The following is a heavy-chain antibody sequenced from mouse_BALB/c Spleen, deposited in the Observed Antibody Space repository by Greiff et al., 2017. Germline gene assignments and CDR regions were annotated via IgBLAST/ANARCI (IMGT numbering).Heavy chain of an antibody. Sequence: EVQLVESGAELVKPGASVKLSCTASGFNIKDTYMHWVKQRPEQGLEWIGRIDPANGNTKYDPKFQGKATITADTSSNTAYLQLSSLTSEDTAVYYCARLKEGNYPYAMDYWGQGTSVTVSS. CDR2: IDPANGNT. J-gene: IGHJ4*01. V-gene: IGHV14-3*02. D-gene: IGHD2-1*01. CDR3: ARLKEGNYPYAMDY. CDR1: GFNIKDTY.